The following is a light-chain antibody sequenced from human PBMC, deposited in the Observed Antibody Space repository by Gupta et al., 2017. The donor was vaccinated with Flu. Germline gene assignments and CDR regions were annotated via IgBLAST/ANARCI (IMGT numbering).Light chain of an antibody. CDR1: VILYNR. J-gene: IGKJ2*03. CDR2: GAS. CDR3: QQYERGPFS. Sequence: CRASVILYNRVAGYQQKPGQAPRRLMAGASTRASDGPARFSGRGSGTEYTRTISSLKSEDLAVDYGQQYERGPFSCGQETKVEIK. V-gene: IGKV3-15*01.